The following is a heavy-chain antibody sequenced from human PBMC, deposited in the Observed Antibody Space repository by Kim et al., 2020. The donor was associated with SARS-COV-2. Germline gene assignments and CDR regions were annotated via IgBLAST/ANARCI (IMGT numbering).Heavy chain of an antibody. V-gene: IGHV3-23*01. CDR3: AADEYQLLYRVSNAISDY. Sequence: GGSLRLSCAASGFTFSSYAMSWVRQAPGKGLEWVSAISGSGGSTYYADSVKGRFTISRDSSKNTLYLQMNSLRAEDTAVYYCAADEYQLLYRVSNAISDYWGQGTLVTVSS. D-gene: IGHD2-2*02. CDR1: GFTFSSYA. CDR2: ISGSGGST. J-gene: IGHJ4*02.